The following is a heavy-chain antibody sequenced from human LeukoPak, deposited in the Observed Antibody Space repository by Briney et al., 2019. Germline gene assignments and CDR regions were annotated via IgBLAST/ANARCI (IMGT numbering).Heavy chain of an antibody. V-gene: IGHV1-18*01. CDR1: GYTFTSYG. Sequence: ASVKVSCKASGYTFTSYGISWVRQAPGQGLEWMGWISAYNGNTNYAQKLQGGVTMTTDTSTSTAYMELRSLRSDDTAVYYCGKSRVTYTTSSALGYWGQGTLVTVSS. J-gene: IGHJ4*02. CDR2: ISAYNGNT. D-gene: IGHD6-6*01. CDR3: GKSRVTYTTSSALGY.